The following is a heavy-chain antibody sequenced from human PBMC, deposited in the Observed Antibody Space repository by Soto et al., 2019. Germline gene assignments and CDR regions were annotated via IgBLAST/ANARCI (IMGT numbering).Heavy chain of an antibody. Sequence: QVQLQQWGAGLLKPSETLSLTCAVYGGSFSGYYWSWIRQPPGNGLEWIGEINHSGSTNYNPSLKSRVTFSVDTSKNQFSLKLSSVTAADTAVYYCARGRGNYDYVWGSYRQYYHFGMYVWGQGTTVTVSS. J-gene: IGHJ6*02. D-gene: IGHD3-16*02. CDR2: INHSGST. CDR1: GGSFSGYY. CDR3: ARGRGNYDYVWGSYRQYYHFGMYV. V-gene: IGHV4-34*01.